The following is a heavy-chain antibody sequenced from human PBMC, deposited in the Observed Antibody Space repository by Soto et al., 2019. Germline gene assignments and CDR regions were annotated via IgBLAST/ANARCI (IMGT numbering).Heavy chain of an antibody. V-gene: IGHV1-69*01. CDR1: GGTFSSYA. Sequence: QVQLVQSGAEVKKPGSSVKVSCKASGGTFSSYAISWVRQAPGQGLEWMGGIIPIFGTANYAQKFQGRVTITADESTSPAYMGPSSLRSEDPAVYYCARVYYGSGASGDAFDIWGQGTMVTVSS. J-gene: IGHJ3*02. CDR2: IIPIFGTA. D-gene: IGHD3-10*01. CDR3: ARVYYGSGASGDAFDI.